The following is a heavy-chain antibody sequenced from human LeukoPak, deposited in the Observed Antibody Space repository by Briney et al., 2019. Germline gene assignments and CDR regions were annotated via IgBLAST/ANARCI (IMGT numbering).Heavy chain of an antibody. CDR2: IYTGGST. J-gene: IGHJ6*02. CDR1: GFTVDSNY. V-gene: IGHV3-66*02. Sequence: GGSLRLSCAASGFTVDSNYMSWVRQAPGKGLEWVSLIYTGGSTYYADSVRGRFTISRDNSKNTLYLQMNSLRPEDTAVYYCARGFGKAAANVFGGYTMDVWGQGTMVTASS. D-gene: IGHD6-13*01. CDR3: ARGFGKAAANVFGGYTMDV.